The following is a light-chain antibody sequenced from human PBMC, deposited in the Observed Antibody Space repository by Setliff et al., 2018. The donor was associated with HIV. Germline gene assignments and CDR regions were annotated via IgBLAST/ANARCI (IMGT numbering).Light chain of an antibody. V-gene: IGLV1-44*01. CDR3: AVWDDILNAFFV. J-gene: IGLJ1*01. CDR1: SSNIGSNT. Sequence: QSVLTQPPSASGTPGQRATISCSGSSSNIGSNTVNWYKQLPGTAPKLLMYSNNQRPSGVPDRFSGSKSGTSASLAISGLQSEDEADYYCAVWDDILNAFFVFGTGTKV. CDR2: SNN.